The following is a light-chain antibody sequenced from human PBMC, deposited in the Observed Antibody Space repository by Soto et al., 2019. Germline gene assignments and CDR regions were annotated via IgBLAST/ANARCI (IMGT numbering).Light chain of an antibody. V-gene: IGLV1-40*01. Sequence: QSALTQPPSVSGSPGQMVTISCTGTSSNIGAGYDVHWYQQLPGTAPKLLIYTNRNRPSGVPDRFSGSKSGTSASLAITGLQAEDEADYYCQSYDSSLREVFGTGTKVTVL. J-gene: IGLJ1*01. CDR2: TNR. CDR3: QSYDSSLREV. CDR1: SSNIGAGYD.